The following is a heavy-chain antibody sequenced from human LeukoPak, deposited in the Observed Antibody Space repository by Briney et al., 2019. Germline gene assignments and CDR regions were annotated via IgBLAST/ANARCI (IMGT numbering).Heavy chain of an antibody. J-gene: IGHJ5*02. CDR3: ARPYYYDSRIDP. CDR2: MYYSVST. D-gene: IGHD3-22*01. V-gene: IGHV4-30-4*01. Sequence: SQTLSLTCTLSGGSISSGDYYCSWIRQPPGKGLEWIAYMYYSVSTYYNPPLKSRFTMSADTSKNQLSLRLSSVTAADTAVYYCARPYYYDSRIDPWGQGILVTVSS. CDR1: GGSISSGDYY.